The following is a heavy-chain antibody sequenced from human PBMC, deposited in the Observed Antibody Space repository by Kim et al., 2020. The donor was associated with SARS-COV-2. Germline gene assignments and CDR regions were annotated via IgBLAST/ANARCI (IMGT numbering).Heavy chain of an antibody. J-gene: IGHJ4*02. CDR3: ARLDSAQVPGVF. D-gene: IGHD3-10*01. V-gene: IGHV3-7*03. Sequence: YYVDSVKGRFTMSRDNAKNSLYLEMNSLRPEDTALYYCARLDSAQVPGVFWGQGTLVTVSS.